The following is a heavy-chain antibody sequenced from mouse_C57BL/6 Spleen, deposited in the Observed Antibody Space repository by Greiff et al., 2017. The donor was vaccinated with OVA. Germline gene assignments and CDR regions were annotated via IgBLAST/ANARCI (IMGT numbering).Heavy chain of an antibody. V-gene: IGHV5-4*01. D-gene: IGHD2-4*01. J-gene: IGHJ4*01. CDR1: GFTFSSYA. CDR3: ARDNGLRTGYGY. Sequence: EVQGVESGGGLVKPGGSLKLSCAASGFTFSSYAMSWVRQTPEKRLEWVATISDGGSYTYYPDNVKGRFTISRDNAKNNLYLQMSHLKSEDTAMYYCARDNGLRTGYGYWGQGTSVTVSS. CDR2: ISDGGSYT.